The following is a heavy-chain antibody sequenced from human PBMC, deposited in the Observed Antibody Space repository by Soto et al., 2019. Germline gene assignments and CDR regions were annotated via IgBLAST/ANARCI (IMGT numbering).Heavy chain of an antibody. CDR1: GYSFTSYW. J-gene: IGHJ6*02. CDR2: IDPSDSYT. CDR3: AREVPAAQLWFGESTHGMDV. Sequence: PGESLKISCKGSGYSFTSYWISWVRQMPGKGLEWTGRIDPSDSYTNYSPSFQGHVTISADKSISTAYLQWSSLKASDTAMYYCAREVPAAQLWFGESTHGMDVWGQGTTVTVSS. V-gene: IGHV5-10-1*01. D-gene: IGHD3-10*01.